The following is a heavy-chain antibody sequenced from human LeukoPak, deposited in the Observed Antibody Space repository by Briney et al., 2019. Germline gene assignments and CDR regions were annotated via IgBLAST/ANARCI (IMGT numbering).Heavy chain of an antibody. CDR3: ARDWTVTNAFDI. V-gene: IGHV4-4*07. CDR1: GGSFSGYY. CDR2: IYTSGST. Sequence: PSETLSLTCAVYGGSFSGYYWSWIRQPAGKGLEWIGRIYTSGSTNYNPSLKSRVTMSVDTSKNQFSLKLSSVTAADTAVYYCARDWTVTNAFDIWGQGTMVTVSS. D-gene: IGHD4-17*01. J-gene: IGHJ3*02.